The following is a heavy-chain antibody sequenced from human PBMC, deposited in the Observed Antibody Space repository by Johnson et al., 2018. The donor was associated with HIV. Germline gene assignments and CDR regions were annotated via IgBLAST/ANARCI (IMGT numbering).Heavy chain of an antibody. CDR3: ARLPSGYSRDDLDI. Sequence: VQLVESGGGVVRPGGSLRLSCAASGFTFSSYAMSWVRQAPGQGLEWVANIKQDGSEKYYVDSVKGRFTISRDNAKNSLYLQINSLRPEDTAVYYCARLPSGYSRDDLDIWGQGTMVTVSS. D-gene: IGHD5-18*01. J-gene: IGHJ3*02. CDR2: IKQDGSEK. V-gene: IGHV3-7*01. CDR1: GFTFSSYA.